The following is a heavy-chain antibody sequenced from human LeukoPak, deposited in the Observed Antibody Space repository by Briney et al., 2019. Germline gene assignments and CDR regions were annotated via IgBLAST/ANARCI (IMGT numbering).Heavy chain of an antibody. CDR3: ARAWDIVVVVAATRWFDP. CDR2: INHSGST. V-gene: IGHV4-34*01. CDR1: GGSFSGYY. Sequence: SETLSLTCAVYGGSFSGYYWSWIRQPPGKGLEWIGEINHSGSTNYNPSLKSRVTISVDTSKNQFSLKLSSVTAADTAVYYCARAWDIVVVVAATRWFDPWGQGTLVTVSS. J-gene: IGHJ5*02. D-gene: IGHD2-15*01.